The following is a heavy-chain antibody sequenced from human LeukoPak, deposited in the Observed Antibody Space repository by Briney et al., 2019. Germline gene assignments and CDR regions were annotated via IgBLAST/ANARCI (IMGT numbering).Heavy chain of an antibody. D-gene: IGHD6-19*01. V-gene: IGHV3-23*01. CDR2: ISGSGSST. J-gene: IGHJ4*02. Sequence: GGSLRLSCAASGFTVSSNYMSWVRQAPGKGLEWVSAISGSGSSTYYADSVKGRFTISRDNSKNTLYLQMNSLRAEDTAVYYCSSVAGTVYWGQGTLVTVSS. CDR3: SSVAGTVY. CDR1: GFTVSSNY.